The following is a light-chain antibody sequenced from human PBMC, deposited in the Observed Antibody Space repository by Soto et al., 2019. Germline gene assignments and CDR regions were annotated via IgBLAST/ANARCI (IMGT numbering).Light chain of an antibody. CDR3: QQYNNWVT. J-gene: IGKJ3*01. CDR1: QSVSSN. V-gene: IGKV3-15*01. Sequence: EIVMTQSPATLSVSPGERATLSCRASQSVSSNFAWYQQKPGQSPRLLIYGASTRATGIPARFSGSGSGTEFTLTISSLQSEDFAVYYCQQYNNWVTFGPGTKVDIK. CDR2: GAS.